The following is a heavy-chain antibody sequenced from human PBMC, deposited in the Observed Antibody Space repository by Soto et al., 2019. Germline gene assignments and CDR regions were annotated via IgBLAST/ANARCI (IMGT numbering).Heavy chain of an antibody. Sequence: EVQLLQSGGGLVQPGGSLRLSCAASGFTFSNYAMSWVRQAPGKGLEWVSGISGSSGNTYYAEAVKGRFTISRDNSKNTLYLQMNSLRAEDTAVYYCAKGGDSSGYYYVYYFYFWGQGTLVNVSS. CDR1: GFTFSNYA. J-gene: IGHJ4*02. V-gene: IGHV3-23*01. CDR3: AKGGDSSGYYYVYYFYF. CDR2: ISGSSGNT. D-gene: IGHD3-22*01.